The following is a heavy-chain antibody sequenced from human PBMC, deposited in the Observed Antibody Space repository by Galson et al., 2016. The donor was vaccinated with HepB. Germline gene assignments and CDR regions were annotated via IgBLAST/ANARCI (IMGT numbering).Heavy chain of an antibody. J-gene: IGHJ4*02. D-gene: IGHD3-10*01. V-gene: IGHV3-48*02. CDR2: INIASNVI. CDR3: ARMYSGTYFAHFDY. Sequence: SLRLSCAASRFTFTNAWMSWVRQAPGKGLEWLSYINIASNVIHYADSVKGRFTISRDNAKNSLYLQLSTLRHEDTAMYYCARMYSGTYFAHFDYWGQGTLLTVSS. CDR1: RFTFTNAW.